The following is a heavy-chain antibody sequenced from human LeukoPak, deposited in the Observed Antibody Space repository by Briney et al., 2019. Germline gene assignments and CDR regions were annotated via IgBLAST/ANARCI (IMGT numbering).Heavy chain of an antibody. J-gene: IGHJ4*02. CDR1: GGTFSSYA. Sequence: APVKVSCMAPGGTFSSYAISWVRQVPGQGLEWMGGIIPIFGTANYAQKFQGRVTITADNSTSTAYMELSSLRSEDTAVYYCARDLLTTVTTAYDYWGQGTLVTVSS. V-gene: IGHV1-69*06. D-gene: IGHD4-17*01. CDR2: IIPIFGTA. CDR3: ARDLLTTVTTAYDY.